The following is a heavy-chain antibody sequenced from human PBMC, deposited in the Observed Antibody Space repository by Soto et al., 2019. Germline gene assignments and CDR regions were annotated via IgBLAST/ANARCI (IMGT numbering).Heavy chain of an antibody. CDR1: GGSISSSSYY. V-gene: IGHV4-39*01. Sequence: QLQLQESGPGLVKPSETLSLTCTVSGGSISSSSYYWGWIRQPPGKGLEWIGNIYYSGSTYYNPSLKSRATISVATSKNQFSLKLSSVTAADTAVYYCARRHSSSFFDQGGQGTLVTVSS. D-gene: IGHD6-13*01. CDR2: IYYSGST. J-gene: IGHJ4*02. CDR3: ARRHSSSFFDQ.